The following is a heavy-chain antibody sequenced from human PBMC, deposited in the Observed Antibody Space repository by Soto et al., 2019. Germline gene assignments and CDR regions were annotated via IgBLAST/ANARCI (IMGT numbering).Heavy chain of an antibody. CDR1: GYTFTSYY. CDR3: ARDRFSGSYYHLIHSSGLDV. J-gene: IGHJ6*02. CDR2: INPSGGST. D-gene: IGHD3-10*01. Sequence: ASVKVSCKASGYTFTSYYMHWVRQAPGQGLEWMGIINPSGGSTSYAQKFQGRVTMTRDTSTSTVYMELSSLRSEDTAVYYCARDRFSGSYYHLIHSSGLDVWGQGTTVTVSS. V-gene: IGHV1-46*03.